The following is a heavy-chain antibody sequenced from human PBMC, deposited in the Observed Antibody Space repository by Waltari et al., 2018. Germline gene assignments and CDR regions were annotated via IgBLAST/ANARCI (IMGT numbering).Heavy chain of an antibody. CDR3: ARQRDYDYVWGRYRYTGAFDI. Sequence: QVQLQESGPGLVKPSETLSLTCTVSGGSISSYYWSWIRQPPGKGLEWIGYIYYSGSTNNNPSLKSRGTISVDASKNQFSLKLSSVTAADTAVYYCARQRDYDYVWGRYRYTGAFDIWGQGTMVTVSS. CDR2: IYYSGST. V-gene: IGHV4-59*08. CDR1: GGSISSYY. D-gene: IGHD3-16*02. J-gene: IGHJ3*02.